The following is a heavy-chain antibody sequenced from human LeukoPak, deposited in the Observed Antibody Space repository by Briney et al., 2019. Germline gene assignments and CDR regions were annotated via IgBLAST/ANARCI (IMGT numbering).Heavy chain of an antibody. CDR3: ARDSVQIAYYYDSSGYYYDY. Sequence: GGSLRLSCAASGFTFSSYWMSWVRQAPGKGLEWVANIKQDGSEKYYVDSVKGRFTISRDKAKNSLYLQMNSLRAEDTAVYYCARDSVQIAYYYDSSGYYYDYWGQGTLVTVSS. CDR1: GFTFSSYW. D-gene: IGHD3-22*01. V-gene: IGHV3-7*01. J-gene: IGHJ4*02. CDR2: IKQDGSEK.